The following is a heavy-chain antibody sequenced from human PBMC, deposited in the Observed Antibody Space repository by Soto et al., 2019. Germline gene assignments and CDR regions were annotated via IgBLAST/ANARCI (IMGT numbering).Heavy chain of an antibody. Sequence: QVQLVQSGAEVKKPGASVKVSCKASGYTFTSYDINWVRQATGQGLEWMGWMNPNSGNTGYAQKFQGRVTMTRNTSISTAYQELSSLRSEDTAVYYCARGLPTTVTTYYYYGMNVWGQGTTVTVSS. CDR2: MNPNSGNT. J-gene: IGHJ6*02. CDR3: ARGLPTTVTTYYYYGMNV. D-gene: IGHD4-17*01. CDR1: GYTFTSYD. V-gene: IGHV1-8*01.